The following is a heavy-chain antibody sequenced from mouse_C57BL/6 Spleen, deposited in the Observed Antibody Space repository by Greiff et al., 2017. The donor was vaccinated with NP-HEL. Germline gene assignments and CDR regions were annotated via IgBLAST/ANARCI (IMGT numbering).Heavy chain of an antibody. CDR1: GYTFTSYG. J-gene: IGHJ4*01. V-gene: IGHV1-81*01. Sequence: VQLQQSGAELARPGASVKLSCKASGYTFTSYGISWVKQRTGQGLEWIGEIYTRSGNTYYNEKFKGKATLTADKSSSTAYMELRSLTSEDSAVYFCEGGARGAMDDWGKGTSVTVAS. CDR3: EGGARGAMDD. CDR2: IYTRSGNT.